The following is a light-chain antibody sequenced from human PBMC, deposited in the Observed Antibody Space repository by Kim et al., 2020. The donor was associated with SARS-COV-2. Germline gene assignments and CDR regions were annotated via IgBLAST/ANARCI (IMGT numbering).Light chain of an antibody. Sequence: SYELTQPPSVSVSPGQTASITCSGDKLGDKYACWYQQKPGQSPVLVIYQDSKRPSGIPERFSGSNSGNTATLTISGTQAMDEADYYCQAWDSSTYVFLTGTQVTVL. J-gene: IGLJ1*01. CDR1: KLGDKY. CDR3: QAWDSSTYV. V-gene: IGLV3-1*01. CDR2: QDS.